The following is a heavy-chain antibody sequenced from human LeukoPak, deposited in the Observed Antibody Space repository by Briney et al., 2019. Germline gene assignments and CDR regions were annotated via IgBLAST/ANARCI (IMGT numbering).Heavy chain of an antibody. J-gene: IGHJ4*02. Sequence: SVNVSCTASGCTFSSYAISWVRQAPGQGLEWMGGIISIFGTANYAQKFQGRVTITADKSTSTAYMELSSLRSEGTAVYYCARVAPYCSSTSCYFTYWGQGTLVTVSS. V-gene: IGHV1-69*06. CDR1: GCTFSSYA. D-gene: IGHD2-2*01. CDR3: ARVAPYCSSTSCYFTY. CDR2: IISIFGTA.